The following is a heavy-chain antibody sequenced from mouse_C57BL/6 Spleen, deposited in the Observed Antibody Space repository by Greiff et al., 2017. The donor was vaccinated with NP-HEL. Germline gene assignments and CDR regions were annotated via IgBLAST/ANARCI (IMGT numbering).Heavy chain of an antibody. CDR2: IYPRSGTT. CDR3: AFNWDKFAY. Sequence: VQLQESGAELARPGASVKLSCKASGYTFTSYGISWVKQRTGQGLEWIGEIYPRSGTTYYNEKFKGKATLTADKSSSTAYMELRSLTSEDSAVYFCAFNWDKFAYWGQGTLVTVSA. J-gene: IGHJ3*01. CDR1: GYTFTSYG. V-gene: IGHV1-81*01. D-gene: IGHD4-1*01.